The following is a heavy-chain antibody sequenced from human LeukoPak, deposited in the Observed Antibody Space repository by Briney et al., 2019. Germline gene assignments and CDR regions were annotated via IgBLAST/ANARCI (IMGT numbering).Heavy chain of an antibody. CDR2: IYSAGPT. D-gene: IGHD6-13*01. CDR3: VKDRGPVAAAFDY. Sequence: GRSRRLSGAASGFIVSSNYISWVRQAPRKGLEGDALIYSAGPTHADSVRGRFTISRDKSKNMLYLQMNSLRAEDTAVYYCVKDRGPVAAAFDYWGQGTLVTVSS. CDR1: GFIVSSNY. V-gene: IGHV3-53*01. J-gene: IGHJ4*02.